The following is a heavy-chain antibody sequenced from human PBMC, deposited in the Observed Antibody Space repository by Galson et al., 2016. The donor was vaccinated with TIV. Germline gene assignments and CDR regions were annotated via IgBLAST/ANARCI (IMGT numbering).Heavy chain of an antibody. CDR1: GLLVSDSY. J-gene: IGHJ4*02. D-gene: IGHD4/OR15-4a*01. V-gene: IGHV3-53*05. Sequence: LRLSCAASGLLVSDSYMSWVRQPPGEGLEWVSIIYPSGASYYPESTESVKGRFTISRDNSKNTVFLQINSLRVEDTAVYYCATSTMPNLDDYWGQGTLVTVST. CDR3: ATSTMPNLDDY. CDR2: IYPSGAS.